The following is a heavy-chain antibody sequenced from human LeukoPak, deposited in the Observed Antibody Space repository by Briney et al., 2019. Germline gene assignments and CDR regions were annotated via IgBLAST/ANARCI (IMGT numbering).Heavy chain of an antibody. D-gene: IGHD6-19*01. CDR3: ASSIAVAGTGFDY. CDR1: GYTFTGYY. Sequence: GASVKVSCKASGYTFTGYYTHWVRQAPGQGLEWMGWINPNSGGTNYAQKFQGRVTMTRDTSISTAYMELSRLRSDDTAVYYCASSIAVAGTGFDYWGQGTLVTVSS. J-gene: IGHJ4*02. V-gene: IGHV1-2*02. CDR2: INPNSGGT.